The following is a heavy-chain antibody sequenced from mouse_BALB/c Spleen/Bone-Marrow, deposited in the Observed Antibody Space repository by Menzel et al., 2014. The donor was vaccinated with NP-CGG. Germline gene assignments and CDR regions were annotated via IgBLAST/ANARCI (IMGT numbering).Heavy chain of an antibody. Sequence: EVNLVESGPDLVKPSQSLSLTCTVTGYSITSGYGWHWIRQFPGNKLQWMGYIHYSGYTDYNPSLKSRISITRDTSKNQFFLQLNSVTTEDTGTYYCTRETTVVADFDYWGQGTTLAVSS. CDR2: IHYSGYT. J-gene: IGHJ2*01. D-gene: IGHD1-1*01. CDR1: GYSITSGYG. CDR3: TRETTVVADFDY. V-gene: IGHV3-1*02.